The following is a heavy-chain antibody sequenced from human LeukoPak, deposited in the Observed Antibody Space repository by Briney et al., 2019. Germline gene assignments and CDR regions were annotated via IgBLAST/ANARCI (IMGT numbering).Heavy chain of an antibody. CDR1: GYTFTDYY. V-gene: IGHV1-2*02. CDR3: ARGASVAGIWGNWFDP. CDR2: INCKSGAT. Sequence: GASVKVSCKTSGYTFTDYYIHWVRQAPGQGLEWMGWINCKSGATNYAQKFQGRVTMTKDRPIRTAYMELSSLRSDDTAVYYCARGASVAGIWGNWFDPWGQGTLVTVSS. D-gene: IGHD6-19*01. J-gene: IGHJ5*02.